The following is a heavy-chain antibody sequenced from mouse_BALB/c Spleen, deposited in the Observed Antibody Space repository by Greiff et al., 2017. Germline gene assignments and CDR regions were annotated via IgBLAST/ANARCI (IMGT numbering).Heavy chain of an antibody. V-gene: IGHV2-6-7*01. D-gene: IGHD1-1*01. Sequence: QVQLKESGPGLVAPSQSLSITCTVSGFSLTGYGVNWVRQPPGKGLEWLGMIWGDGSTDYNSALKSRLSISKDNSKSQVFLKMNSLQTDDTARYYCARDRYYGSSYTYSLDYWGQGTSVTVSS. CDR2: IWGDGST. J-gene: IGHJ4*01. CDR1: GFSLTGYG. CDR3: ARDRYYGSSYTYSLDY.